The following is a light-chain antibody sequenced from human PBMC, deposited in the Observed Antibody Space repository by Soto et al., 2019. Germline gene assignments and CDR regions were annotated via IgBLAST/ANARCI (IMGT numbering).Light chain of an antibody. CDR2: DVN. CDR3: CSFTSITTYV. Sequence: QSVLTQPRSVSGSLGQSVTISCTGTSSDAGFYTYVSWYQHHPGEAPKLIIHDVNKRPSGVPARFSGSKSGSTASLTISGLQAEDEADYYCCSFTSITTYVFGTGTKGTVL. V-gene: IGLV2-11*01. J-gene: IGLJ1*01. CDR1: SSDAGFYTY.